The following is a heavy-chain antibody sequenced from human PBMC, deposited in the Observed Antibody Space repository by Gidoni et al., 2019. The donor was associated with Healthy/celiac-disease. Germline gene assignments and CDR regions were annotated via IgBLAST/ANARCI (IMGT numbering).Heavy chain of an antibody. Sequence: QVQLQESRPGLVKPSATLSLTCTVPGGSISSYYWSWIRQPPGKGLAWIGYIYYSGSTNYNPSLKSRVTISVDTSKNQFSLKLSSVTAADTAVYYCARAGGYDSSGYYGYWGQGTLVTVSS. J-gene: IGHJ4*02. CDR3: ARAGGYDSSGYYGY. D-gene: IGHD3-22*01. CDR2: IYYSGST. V-gene: IGHV4-59*01. CDR1: GGSISSYY.